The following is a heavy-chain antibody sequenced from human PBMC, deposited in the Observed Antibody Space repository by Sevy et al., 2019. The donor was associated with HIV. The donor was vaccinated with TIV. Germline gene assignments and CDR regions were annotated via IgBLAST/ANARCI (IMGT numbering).Heavy chain of an antibody. CDR2: IYPGGSDT. CDR1: GYIFTNYW. V-gene: IGHV5-51*01. CDR3: ARQAPSGSSPGTFDI. J-gene: IGHJ3*02. D-gene: IGHD1-26*01. Sequence: GESLKISCKGSGYIFTNYWIGWVRQMPGKGLEWMGIIYPGGSDTTYSPSFQGQVTISADKSISTAYLQGSSLKASDTAMYYCARQAPSGSSPGTFDIWGQGTMVTVSS.